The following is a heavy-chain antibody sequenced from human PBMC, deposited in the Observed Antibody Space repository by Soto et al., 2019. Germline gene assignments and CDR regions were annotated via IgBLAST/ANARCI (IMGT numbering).Heavy chain of an antibody. J-gene: IGHJ4*02. CDR3: ARVGATTGKTSNDY. CDR1: GYTFTNYG. Sequence: QVQLVQSGAEVKKPGASVQVSCKPSGYTFTNYGLSWVRQAPGQGLEWMGWISAYNGNASYSQKLQGRVTMTTDTATSTGYMELRSLRSDDTAIYFCARVGATTGKTSNDYWGQGTLVIVSS. D-gene: IGHD1-26*01. CDR2: ISAYNGNA. V-gene: IGHV1-18*01.